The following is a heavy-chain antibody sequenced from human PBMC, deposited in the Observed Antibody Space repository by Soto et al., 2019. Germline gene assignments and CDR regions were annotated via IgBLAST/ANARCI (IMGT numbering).Heavy chain of an antibody. CDR3: ARFLLGFGESVGWFDP. CDR2: IYTSGST. CDR1: GGSISSYY. J-gene: IGHJ5*02. D-gene: IGHD3-10*01. V-gene: IGHV4-4*07. Sequence: SETLSLTCTVSGGSISSYYWSWIRQPAGKGLEWIGRIYTSGSTNYNPSLKSRVTMSVDTSKNQFSLKLSSVTAADTAVYYCARFLLGFGESVGWFDPWGQGTLVTVSS.